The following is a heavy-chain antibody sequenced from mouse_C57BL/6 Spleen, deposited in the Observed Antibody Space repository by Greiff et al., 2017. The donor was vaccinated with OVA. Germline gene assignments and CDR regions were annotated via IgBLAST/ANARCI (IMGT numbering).Heavy chain of an antibody. Sequence: DVKLQESGPGLVKPSQSLSLTCSVTGYSITSGYYWNWIRQFPGNKLEWMGYISYDGSNNYNPSLKNRISITRDTSKNQFFLKLNSVTTEDTATYYCARTASSGYDYWGQGTTLTVSS. J-gene: IGHJ2*01. CDR1: GYSITSGYY. CDR3: ARTASSGYDY. D-gene: IGHD3-2*02. V-gene: IGHV3-6*01. CDR2: ISYDGSN.